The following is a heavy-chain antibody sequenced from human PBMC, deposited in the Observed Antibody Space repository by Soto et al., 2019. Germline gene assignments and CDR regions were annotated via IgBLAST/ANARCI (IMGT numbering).Heavy chain of an antibody. CDR3: AKGAYGSGSHIGLEYYYYGMDV. CDR1: GFTFSSYA. J-gene: IGHJ6*02. V-gene: IGHV3-23*01. Sequence: GGSLRLSXAASGFTFSSYAMSWVRQAPGKGLEWVSAISGSGGSTYYADSVKGRFTISRDNSKNTLYLQMNSLRAEDTAVYYCAKGAYGSGSHIGLEYYYYGMDVWGQGTTVTVSS. D-gene: IGHD3-10*01. CDR2: ISGSGGST.